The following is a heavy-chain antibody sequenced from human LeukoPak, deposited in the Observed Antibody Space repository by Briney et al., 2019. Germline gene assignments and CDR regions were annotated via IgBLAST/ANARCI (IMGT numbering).Heavy chain of an antibody. D-gene: IGHD3-3*01. V-gene: IGHV1-69*06. CDR3: ARGRRAHYDFWSGYSNYFDY. CDR2: IIPIFGTA. CDR1: GYTFTGYY. Sequence: SVKVSCKASGYTFTGYYMHWVRQAPGQGLEWMGGIIPIFGTANYAQKFQGRVTITADKSTSTAYMELSSLRSEDTAVYYCARGRRAHYDFWSGYSNYFDYWGQGTLVTVSS. J-gene: IGHJ4*02.